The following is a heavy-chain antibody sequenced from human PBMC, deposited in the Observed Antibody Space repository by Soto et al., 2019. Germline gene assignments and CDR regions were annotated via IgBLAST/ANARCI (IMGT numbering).Heavy chain of an antibody. D-gene: IGHD6-13*01. CDR1: GFTFSSYG. CDR2: IWYDGSNK. V-gene: IGHV3-33*06. J-gene: IGHJ4*02. Sequence: GGSLRLSCAASGFTFSSYGMHWVRQAPGKGLEWVAVIWYDGSNKYYADSVRGRFTVSRDNSKNSLSLRMNSLRDEDTAVYFCAKRSPYSSGWYSPIFDYWGQGAQVTVSS. CDR3: AKRSPYSSGWYSPIFDY.